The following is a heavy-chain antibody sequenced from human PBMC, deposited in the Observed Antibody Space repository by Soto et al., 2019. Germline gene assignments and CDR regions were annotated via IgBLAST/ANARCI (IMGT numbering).Heavy chain of an antibody. V-gene: IGHV1-3*01. CDR2: INPGNGNT. D-gene: IGHD3-16*01. J-gene: IGHJ4*02. Sequence: QVQLVQSGAEVKKPGASVKVSCKASGYTVTSYSMHWVRQAPGQRLEWMGWINPGNGNTKYSQKLQGRVTFTRDTSESTAYMELSSLTSEDTAVDYCAGGGGGTFDYWGQGTLVTVSS. CDR1: GYTVTSYS. CDR3: AGGGGGTFDY.